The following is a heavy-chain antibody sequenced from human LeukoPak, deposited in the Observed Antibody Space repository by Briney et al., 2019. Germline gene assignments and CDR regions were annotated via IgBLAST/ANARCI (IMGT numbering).Heavy chain of an antibody. V-gene: IGHV1-18*01. J-gene: IGHJ4*02. Sequence: GASVKVSCKASGYTFTSYGISWVRQGPGQGLEWVGWISAYNGNTNYAQKLQGRVTMTTDTSTSTAYMELRSLRSDDTAVYYCARDARYYYDSSGSSPLVDYWGQGTLVTVSS. CDR3: ARDARYYYDSSGSSPLVDY. CDR2: ISAYNGNT. CDR1: GYTFTSYG. D-gene: IGHD3-22*01.